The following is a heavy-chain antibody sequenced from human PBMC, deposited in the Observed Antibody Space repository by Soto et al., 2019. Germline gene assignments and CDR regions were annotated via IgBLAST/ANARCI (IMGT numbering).Heavy chain of an antibody. V-gene: IGHV3-23*01. J-gene: IGHJ4*02. CDR3: AKDYGDYINYFDY. CDR2: ISGSGGST. CDR1: GFTFSSYA. D-gene: IGHD4-17*01. Sequence: GGSLRLSCAASGFTFSSYAMSWVRQAPGKGLEWVSAISGSGGSTYYADSVKGRFTISRDNSKNTLYRQMNSLRAEDTAVYYCAKDYGDYINYFDYWGQGTLVTVSS.